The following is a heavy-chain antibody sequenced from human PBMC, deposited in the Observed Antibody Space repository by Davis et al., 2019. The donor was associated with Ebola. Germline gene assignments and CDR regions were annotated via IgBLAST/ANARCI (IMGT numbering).Heavy chain of an antibody. Sequence: GGSLRLSCSASGFTFSSYAMHWVRQAPGKGLEWVSLISGDGGSTYYADSVKGRFTISRDNSKNSLYLQMNSLRTEDTALYYCAKDALVVVWLYGMDVWGQGTTVTVSS. CDR2: ISGDGGST. V-gene: IGHV3-43*02. D-gene: IGHD2-21*01. CDR3: AKDALVVVWLYGMDV. CDR1: GFTFSSYA. J-gene: IGHJ6*02.